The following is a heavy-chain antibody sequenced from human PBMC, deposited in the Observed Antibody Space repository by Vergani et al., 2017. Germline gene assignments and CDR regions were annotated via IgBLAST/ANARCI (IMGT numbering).Heavy chain of an antibody. CDR1: GYSFTSYW. D-gene: IGHD3-10*01. CDR2: IYPGDSDT. CDR3: ARQYGSGSYYHIGSPLNSPFDY. V-gene: IGHV5-51*01. Sequence: EVQLVQSGAEVKKPGESLKISCKGSGYSFTSYWIGWVRQMPGKGLEWMGIIYPGDSDTRYSPSFQGQVTISVDKSISTAYLQWSSLKASDTAMYYCARQYGSGSYYHIGSPLNSPFDYWGQGTLVTVSS. J-gene: IGHJ4*02.